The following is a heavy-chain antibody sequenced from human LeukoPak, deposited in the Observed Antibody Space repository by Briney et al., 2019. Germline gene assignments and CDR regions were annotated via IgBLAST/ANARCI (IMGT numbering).Heavy chain of an antibody. Sequence: GASVKVSCKASGFPFKTYGISWMRQAPGQGLEWMGWITTKSGDTNYARNLQGRVTMTTDTSTSTAYMELRSLRSDDTAVYYCARGDGDFWGQGTLVTVSS. D-gene: IGHD5-24*01. CDR1: GFPFKTYG. CDR3: ARGDGDF. J-gene: IGHJ4*02. V-gene: IGHV1-18*01. CDR2: ITTKSGDT.